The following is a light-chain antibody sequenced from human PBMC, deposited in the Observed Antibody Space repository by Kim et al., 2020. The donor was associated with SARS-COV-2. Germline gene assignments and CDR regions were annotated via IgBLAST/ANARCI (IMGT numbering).Light chain of an antibody. CDR3: QVWDSWTVV. V-gene: IGLV3-9*01. CDR1: NIEKKN. Sequence: VALGQTARITWGEENIEKKNVHWDQQRPGQAPVLVMYRDNKRPSGISERLSGSNAGNTATLTITRVQAGDEADYYCQVWDSWTVVFGGGTKLAVL. CDR2: RDN. J-gene: IGLJ2*01.